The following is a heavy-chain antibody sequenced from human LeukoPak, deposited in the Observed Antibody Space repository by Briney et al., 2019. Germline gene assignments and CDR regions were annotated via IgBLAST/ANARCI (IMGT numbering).Heavy chain of an antibody. CDR2: ISGGLST. Sequence: PGGSLRLSCAASGFTFSNYAMSWVRQVPGKGLEWLSAISGGLSTYYADSVKDRFTISRDNSKETLYLQMNSLRAEDTAVYYCAKAAAGHFDYWGQGTLVTVSS. D-gene: IGHD6-13*01. CDR1: GFTFSNYA. J-gene: IGHJ4*02. V-gene: IGHV3-23*01. CDR3: AKAAAGHFDY.